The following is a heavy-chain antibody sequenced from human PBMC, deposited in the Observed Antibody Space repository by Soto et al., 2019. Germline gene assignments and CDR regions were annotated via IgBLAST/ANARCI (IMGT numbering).Heavy chain of an antibody. Sequence: QVQLQESGPGLVKPSGTLSLTCAVSGGSISSSNWWSWVRQPPGKGLEWIGDIYHSGSTNYNPALKRRVTIAVDKSKNQCSLKLSSVTAADTAVYYCARAGAAAGTGLDYWGQGTLVTVSS. J-gene: IGHJ4*02. V-gene: IGHV4-4*02. D-gene: IGHD6-13*01. CDR2: IYHSGST. CDR1: GGSISSSNW. CDR3: ARAGAAAGTGLDY.